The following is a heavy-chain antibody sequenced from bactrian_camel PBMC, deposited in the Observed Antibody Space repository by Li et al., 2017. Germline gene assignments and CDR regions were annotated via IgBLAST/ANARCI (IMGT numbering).Heavy chain of an antibody. CDR2: TVLSGDT. CDR3: AAGWSFGVGTLLRRHYNY. CDR1: SYSSYC. J-gene: IGHJ4*01. Sequence: VQLVESGGGSVQAGGSLTLSCTTTSYSSYCMGWFRQAPGKEREGVAATVLSGDTNYADSVKGRFTIAQDKAKATLYLEMDSLQVEDTAMYYCAAGWSFGVGTLLRRHYNYWGQGTQVTVS. D-gene: IGHD3*01. V-gene: IGHV3S53*01.